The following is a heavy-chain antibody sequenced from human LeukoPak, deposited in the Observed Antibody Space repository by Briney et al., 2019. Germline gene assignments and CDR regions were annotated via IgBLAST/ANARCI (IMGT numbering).Heavy chain of an antibody. CDR3: AKGDADSCGSGSYYLGFDY. V-gene: IGHV3-23*01. CDR2: ISGSGDST. Sequence: GGSLRLSCAASGFTFSSYAMSWVRQAPGKGLEWVSAISGSGDSTYYADSVKGRFTISRVNSKNTLYLQMNSLRAEDTAVYYCAKGDADSCGSGSYYLGFDYWGQGTLVTVSS. J-gene: IGHJ4*02. D-gene: IGHD3-10*01. CDR1: GFTFSSYA.